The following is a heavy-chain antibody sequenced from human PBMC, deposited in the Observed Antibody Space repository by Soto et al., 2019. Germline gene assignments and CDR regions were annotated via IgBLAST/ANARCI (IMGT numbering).Heavy chain of an antibody. CDR1: GGCVSSGDFF. V-gene: IGHV4-61*08. J-gene: IGHJ4*02. CDR3: ETTGRTAVTGTVLDN. D-gene: IGHD6-19*01. Sequence: EPLSVTCTVAGGCVSSGDFFWTWMRQPPGKALEYVGYIRSDGRTYYGPSLDSRVTISKDTSKNQFSLNLKSVIAADTAVYYCETTGRTAVTGTVLDNWGQGTLVTLSS. CDR2: IRSDGRT.